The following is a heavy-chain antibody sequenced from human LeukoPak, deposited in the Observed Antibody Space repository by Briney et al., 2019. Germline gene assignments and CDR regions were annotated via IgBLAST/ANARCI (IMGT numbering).Heavy chain of an antibody. CDR1: GFTFDDYA. D-gene: IGHD5-18*01. V-gene: IGHV3-9*01. CDR3: AKDKFVRTIQLWPVAFDI. J-gene: IGHJ3*02. Sequence: GRSLRLSCAASGFTFDDYAMHWVRRAPGKGLEWVSGISWNSGSIGYADSVKGRFTISRDNAKNSLYLQMNSLRAEDTALYYCAKDKFVRTIQLWPVAFDIWGQGTMVTVSS. CDR2: ISWNSGSI.